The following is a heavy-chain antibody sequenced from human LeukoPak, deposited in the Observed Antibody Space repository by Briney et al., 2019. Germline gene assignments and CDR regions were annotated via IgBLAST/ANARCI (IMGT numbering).Heavy chain of an antibody. CDR1: GFSFSTYG. V-gene: IGHV3-30*18. CDR2: ISNDGSNK. D-gene: IGHD1-26*01. CDR3: AKGSGNYEYFDH. J-gene: IGHJ4*02. Sequence: GGSLRLSCAASGFSFSTYGMYWVRQSPGKGLEWVAAISNDGSNKNYADSVEGRFTISRDNSKNTLYLQVNSLRVEDTAVYYCAKGSGNYEYFDHWGQGTLVTVSS.